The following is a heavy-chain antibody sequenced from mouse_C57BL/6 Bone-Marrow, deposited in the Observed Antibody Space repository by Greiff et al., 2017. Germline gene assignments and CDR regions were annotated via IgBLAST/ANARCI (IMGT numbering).Heavy chain of an antibody. CDR1: GFTFSSYG. CDR2: ISSGGSYT. D-gene: IGHD2-3*01. J-gene: IGHJ3*01. Sequence: DVKLVESGGDLVKPGGSLKLSCAASGFTFSSYGMSWVRQTPDKRLEWVETISSGGSYTYYPDSVKGRFTISRCNAKNTLYLQMSSLKSEDTAMYYCARHGMVTRAWFAYWGQGTLVTVSA. V-gene: IGHV5-6*02. CDR3: ARHGMVTRAWFAY.